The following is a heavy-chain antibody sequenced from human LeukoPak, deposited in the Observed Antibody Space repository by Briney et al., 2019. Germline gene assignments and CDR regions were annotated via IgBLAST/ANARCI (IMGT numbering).Heavy chain of an antibody. CDR3: ADEFGLKWLAD. D-gene: IGHD6-19*01. V-gene: IGHV1-2*02. CDR1: AYTFSAYY. J-gene: IGHJ4*02. Sequence: ASVTVSCTASAYTFSAYYMHWVRQAPGQGLEWMGWINPNNGGTNYAQKFQGRVTMTRDTSISTAYMELSRLRSDDTAIYYCADEFGLKWLADWGQGTLVTVSS. CDR2: INPNNGGT.